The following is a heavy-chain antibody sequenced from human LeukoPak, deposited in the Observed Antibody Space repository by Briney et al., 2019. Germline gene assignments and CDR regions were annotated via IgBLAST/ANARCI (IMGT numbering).Heavy chain of an antibody. CDR3: VAGVWYGDY. J-gene: IGHJ4*02. CDR2: IWYDGSKK. CDR1: GFSFSTYG. Sequence: GRSLSLSCAASGFSFSTYGMFWVRQAPGKGLEWVALIWYDGSKKYYADSVKGRFTISRDNSKNTLYLQMNSLRAEDTAVYCCVAGVWYGDYWGQGTLVTVSS. D-gene: IGHD6-13*01. V-gene: IGHV3-33*01.